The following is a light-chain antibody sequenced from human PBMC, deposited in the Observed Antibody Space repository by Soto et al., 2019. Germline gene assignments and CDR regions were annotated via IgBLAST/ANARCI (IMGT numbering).Light chain of an antibody. Sequence: EIVLTQSPVTLSLSPGERATLSCRASQSISSSFLAWYQQKPGQAPRLLIYGASSRATGIPDRFSGSGSGTDFTLTISRLEPEDFAVYHCQQYDTSPWTFGQGTKVETK. CDR1: QSISSSF. CDR2: GAS. J-gene: IGKJ1*01. V-gene: IGKV3-20*01. CDR3: QQYDTSPWT.